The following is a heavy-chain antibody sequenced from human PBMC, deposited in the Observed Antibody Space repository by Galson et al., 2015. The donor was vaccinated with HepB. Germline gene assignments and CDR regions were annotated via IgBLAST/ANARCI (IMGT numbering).Heavy chain of an antibody. CDR2: INHNGSQK. CDR1: GFNFKNYS. CDR3: ARDGMAAARDV. V-gene: IGHV3-7*01. J-gene: IGHJ6*02. D-gene: IGHD6-13*01. Sequence: SLRLSCAASGFNFKNYSMNWVRQTPGKGLEWVANINHNGSQKKYVDSVKGRFTISRDNAKNTLDLQMDSLRAEDTAVYYCARDGMAAARDVWGQGTTVTVSS.